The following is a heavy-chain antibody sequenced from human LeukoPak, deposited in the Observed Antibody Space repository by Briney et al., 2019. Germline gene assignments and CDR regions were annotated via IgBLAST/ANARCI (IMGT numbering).Heavy chain of an antibody. D-gene: IGHD3-3*02. CDR3: ACGPRPPSSIYYYYGMDV. J-gene: IGHJ6*02. CDR1: GGSISSYY. V-gene: IGHV4-59*08. CDR2: IYYSGST. Sequence: SETLSLTCTVSGGSISSYYWSWIRQPPGKGLEWIGYIYYSGSTNYNPSLKSRVTISVDTSKNQFSLKLSSVTAADTAVYYCACGPRPPSSIYYYYGMDVWGQGTTVTVSS.